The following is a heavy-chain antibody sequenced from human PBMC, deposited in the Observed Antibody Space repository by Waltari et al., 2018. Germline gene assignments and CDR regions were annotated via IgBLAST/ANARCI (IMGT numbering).Heavy chain of an antibody. Sequence: QVQLVQSGAEVKKPGASVKVSCKVSGYTLTELSMHWVRQAPGKGLEWMGGFGPENGETSYAQKYQGRVTMTDDTATDTAYMELSSLRSEDTAVYDCATEVLGYGSGGSCSWGQGTLVTVSS. V-gene: IGHV1-24*01. J-gene: IGHJ5*02. CDR3: ATEVLGYGSGGSCS. CDR2: FGPENGET. CDR1: GYTLTELS. D-gene: IGHD2-15*01.